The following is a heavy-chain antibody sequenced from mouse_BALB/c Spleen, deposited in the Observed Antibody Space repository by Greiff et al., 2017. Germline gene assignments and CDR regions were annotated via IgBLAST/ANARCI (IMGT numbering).Heavy chain of an antibody. D-gene: IGHD1-2*01. Sequence: EVQLQESGGGLVQPGGSRKLSCAASGFTFSSFGMHWVRQAPEKGLEWVAYISSGSSTIYYADTVKGRFTISRDNPKNTLFLQMTSLRSEDTAMYYCARSNYYGHFDYWGQGTTLTVSS. CDR1: GFTFSSFG. J-gene: IGHJ2*01. CDR2: ISSGSSTI. CDR3: ARSNYYGHFDY. V-gene: IGHV5-17*02.